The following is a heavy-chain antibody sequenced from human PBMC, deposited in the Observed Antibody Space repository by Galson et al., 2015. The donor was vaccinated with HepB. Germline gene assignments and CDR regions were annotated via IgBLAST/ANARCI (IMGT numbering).Heavy chain of an antibody. D-gene: IGHD3-3*01. CDR2: ISAYNGNT. J-gene: IGHJ4*02. CDR3: ARDPLLEITIFGVADYYFDY. V-gene: IGHV1-18*01. CDR1: GYTFTSYG. Sequence: SVKVSCKASGYTFTSYGISWVRQAPGQGLEWMGWISAYNGNTNYAQKLQGRVTMTTDTSTSTAYMELRSLRSDDTAVYYCARDPLLEITIFGVADYYFDYWGQGTLVTVSS.